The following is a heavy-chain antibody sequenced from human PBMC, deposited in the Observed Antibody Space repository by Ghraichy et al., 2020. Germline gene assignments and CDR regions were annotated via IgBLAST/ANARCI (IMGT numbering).Heavy chain of an antibody. J-gene: IGHJ4*02. V-gene: IGHV3-9*01. CDR3: AKAGVTTVSGGPFDY. Sequence: SLNISCAASGFTFDDSAMHWVRQAPGKGLEWVSSISYNSAIRVYADSVKGRFTISRDNANNALYLEMNRLRDEDTAFYYCAKAGVTTVSGGPFDYWGQGTLVTVSS. D-gene: IGHD1-26*01. CDR1: GFTFDDSA. CDR2: ISYNSAIR.